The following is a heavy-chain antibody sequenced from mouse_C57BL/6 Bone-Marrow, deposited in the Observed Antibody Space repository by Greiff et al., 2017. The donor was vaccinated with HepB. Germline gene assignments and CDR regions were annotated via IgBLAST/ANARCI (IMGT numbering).Heavy chain of an antibody. J-gene: IGHJ2*01. Sequence: QVQLQQPGAEPVRPGSSVKLSCKASGYTFTSYWIHWVKQRPIQGLEWIGNIDPSDSETHYNQKFKDKATLTVDKSYSTAYMQISSLTSEDSAVYICARRYYGSSLDYWGQGTTLTVSS. D-gene: IGHD1-1*01. V-gene: IGHV1-52*01. CDR1: GYTFTSYW. CDR2: IDPSDSET. CDR3: ARRYYGSSLDY.